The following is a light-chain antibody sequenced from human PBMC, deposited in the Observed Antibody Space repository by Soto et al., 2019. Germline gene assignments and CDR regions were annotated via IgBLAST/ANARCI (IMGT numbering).Light chain of an antibody. J-gene: IGKJ4*01. Sequence: DIQMTQSPSSVSASVGDRVTITCRASQGLTSWLAWYQQKPGRAPKLLIYAASGLQSGVPSRFSGSGSGTDFTLTINSLQPEDFATYYCQQAHSFPPTFGGGTKVDIK. CDR3: QQAHSFPPT. V-gene: IGKV1-12*01. CDR1: QGLTSW. CDR2: AAS.